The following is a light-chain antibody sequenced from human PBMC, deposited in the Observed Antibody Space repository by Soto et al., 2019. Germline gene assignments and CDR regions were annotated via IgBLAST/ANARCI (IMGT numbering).Light chain of an antibody. Sequence: QLVLTQSHSASASLGASVKLTCTLSSGHSSYAIAWHQQQPEKGPRYLMKLNSDGSHSKGDGIPDRFSGSSSGAERYLTISSLQSEDEADYYCQTWGNGIGVFGGGTKLTVL. CDR2: LNSDGSH. CDR3: QTWGNGIGV. V-gene: IGLV4-69*01. CDR1: SGHSSYA. J-gene: IGLJ2*01.